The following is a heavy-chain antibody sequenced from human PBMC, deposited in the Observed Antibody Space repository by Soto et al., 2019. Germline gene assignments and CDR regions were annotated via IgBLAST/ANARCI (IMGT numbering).Heavy chain of an antibody. Sequence: EVQLVESGGGLVQPGRSLRLSCAASGFTFDDYAMHWVRQAPGKGLEWVSGISWNSGSIGYADSVKGRFTISRDNAKNYLYLQKNSQTAENTDMYDCAKDNYGDYQFCMDVWGKGTTVTVSS. J-gene: IGHJ6*03. CDR1: GFTFDDYA. D-gene: IGHD4-17*01. CDR3: AKDNYGDYQFCMDV. V-gene: IGHV3-9*01. CDR2: ISWNSGSI.